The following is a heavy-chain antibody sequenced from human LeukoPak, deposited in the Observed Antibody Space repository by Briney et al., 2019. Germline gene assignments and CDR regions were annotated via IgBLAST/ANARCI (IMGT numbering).Heavy chain of an antibody. Sequence: GASVTVSCKASVGTFSIYAISWVRQAPGQGLEWMGGIIAIFGTTNYAQKFQGRVTITADESTSTAYMELSSLRSEDTAVYYCARWMGVSNRYHFDYWGQGTLVTVSS. D-gene: IGHD3-16*01. J-gene: IGHJ4*02. V-gene: IGHV1-69*13. CDR1: VGTFSIYA. CDR3: ARWMGVSNRYHFDY. CDR2: IIAIFGTT.